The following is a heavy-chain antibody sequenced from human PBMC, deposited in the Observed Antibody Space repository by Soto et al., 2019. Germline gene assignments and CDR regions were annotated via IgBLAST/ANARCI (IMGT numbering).Heavy chain of an antibody. Sequence: WGSLRLSCAASGFTFSSYEMNWVRQAPGKGLEWVSYISSSGSTIYYADSVKGRFTISRDNAKNSLYLQMNSLRAEDTAVYYCARDDDSRGGYDFWSGRQPLVYYYYGMDVWGQGTTVTVSS. D-gene: IGHD3-3*01. CDR1: GFTFSSYE. J-gene: IGHJ6*02. CDR3: ARDDDSRGGYDFWSGRQPLVYYYYGMDV. CDR2: ISSSGSTI. V-gene: IGHV3-48*03.